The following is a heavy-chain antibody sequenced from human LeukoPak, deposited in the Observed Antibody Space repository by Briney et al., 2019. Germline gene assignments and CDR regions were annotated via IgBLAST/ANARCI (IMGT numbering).Heavy chain of an antibody. CDR2: IYYSGST. D-gene: IGHD3-22*01. J-gene: IGHJ3*02. CDR1: GCSISSYY. CDR3: AREGIYYYDSSGSSGAFDI. V-gene: IGHV4-59*01. Sequence: KPSETLSLTCTVSGCSISSYYWSWIRQPPGKGLEWIGYIYYSGSTNYNPSLKSRVTISVDTSKNQFSLKLSSVTAADTAVYYCAREGIYYYDSSGSSGAFDIWGQGTMVTVSS.